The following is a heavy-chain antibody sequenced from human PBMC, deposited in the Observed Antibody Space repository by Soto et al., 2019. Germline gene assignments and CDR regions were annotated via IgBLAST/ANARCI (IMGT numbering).Heavy chain of an antibody. D-gene: IGHD6-13*01. CDR1: GFTFSSYS. V-gene: IGHV3-48*01. CDR2: ISSSSSTI. J-gene: IGHJ1*01. Sequence: PGGSLRLSCAASGFTFSSYSMNWVRQAPGKGLEWVSYISSSSSTIYYADSVKGRFTISRDNAKNSLYLQMNSLRAEDTAVYYCARDAIAAAGKSYPPSLKYFQHWGQGTLVTVSS. CDR3: ARDAIAAAGKSYPPSLKYFQH.